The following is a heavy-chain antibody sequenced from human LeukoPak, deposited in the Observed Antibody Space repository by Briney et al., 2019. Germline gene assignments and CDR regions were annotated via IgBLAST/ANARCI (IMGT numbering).Heavy chain of an antibody. CDR3: ATDRVYRSSGRSRGFFDY. V-gene: IGHV1-24*01. CDR2: LDSENNKM. J-gene: IGHJ4*02. D-gene: IGHD6-19*01. CDR1: GYSLSDLS. Sequence: ASVKVSCKISGYSLSDLSIHWVREAPGEGLEWMGGLDSENNKMVYSQKFQGRVTMTEDTSADTAYMELTSLRSEDTAVYFCATDRVYRSSGRSRGFFDYWGQGTLVIVSS.